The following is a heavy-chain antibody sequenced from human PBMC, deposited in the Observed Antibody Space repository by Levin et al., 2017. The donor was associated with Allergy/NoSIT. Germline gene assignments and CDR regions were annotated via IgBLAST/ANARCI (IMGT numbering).Heavy chain of an antibody. CDR2: INHSGST. D-gene: IGHD2-15*01. J-gene: IGHJ4*02. V-gene: IGHV4-34*01. Sequence: SQTLSLTCAVYGGSFSGYYWSWIRQPPGKGLEWIGEINHSGSTNYNPSLKSRVTISLDTSKNQFSLKLSSVTAADTAVYYCASLYCSGGSCYAGRDYWGQGTLVTVSS. CDR1: GGSFSGYY. CDR3: ASLYCSGGSCYAGRDY.